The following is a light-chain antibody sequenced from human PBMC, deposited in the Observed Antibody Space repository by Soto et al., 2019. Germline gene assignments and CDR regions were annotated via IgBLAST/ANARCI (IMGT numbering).Light chain of an antibody. CDR2: GAS. J-gene: IGKJ4*01. CDR1: QSVSNNY. CDR3: QQYASSPVT. V-gene: IGKV3-20*01. Sequence: ENVLTQSPGTLSLSPGDRASLSCRASQSVSNNYLARHQQRPGQAPRLLIFGASNRATGVPDRFTGSASGTDFTLTISRLQPEDFALYFCQQYASSPVTFGGGTKVDIK.